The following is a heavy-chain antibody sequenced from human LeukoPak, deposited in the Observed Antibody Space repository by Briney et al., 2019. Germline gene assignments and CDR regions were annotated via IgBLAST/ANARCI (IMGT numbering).Heavy chain of an antibody. CDR3: AQGSSATVVTPAYY. CDR1: GLSFSSFA. V-gene: IGHV3-23*01. Sequence: GGSLRLSCAASGLSFSSFAMSWVRQGPARGLEWVSSIRGNGETFYADSVKGRFTISRDNSKNTLYLQMNSLRAEDTAVYYCAQGSSATVVTPAYYWGQGTLVTVSS. D-gene: IGHD4-23*01. J-gene: IGHJ4*02. CDR2: IRGNGET.